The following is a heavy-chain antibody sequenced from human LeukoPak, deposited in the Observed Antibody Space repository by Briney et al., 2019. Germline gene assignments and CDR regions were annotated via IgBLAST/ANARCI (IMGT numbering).Heavy chain of an antibody. J-gene: IGHJ3*02. D-gene: IGHD2-2*01. CDR3: ANGHMIGGYCSSTSCPTAFDI. CDR2: ISYDGSNK. V-gene: IGHV3-30*18. CDR1: GFTFSSYG. Sequence: GGSLRLSCAASGFTFSSYGMHWDRQAPGKGLEWVAVISYDGSNKYYADSVKGRFTISRDNSKNTLYLQMNSLRAEDTAVYYCANGHMIGGYCSSTSCPTAFDIWGQGTMVTVSS.